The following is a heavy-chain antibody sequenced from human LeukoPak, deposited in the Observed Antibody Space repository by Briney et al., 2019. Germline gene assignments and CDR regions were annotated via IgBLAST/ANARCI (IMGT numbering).Heavy chain of an antibody. D-gene: IGHD6-19*01. CDR1: GYTFTSYD. CDR3: ASISSGWYDAFDI. Sequence: GASVKVSCKASGYTFTSYDINWVRQATGQGHEWMGWMNPNSGNTGYAQKFQGRVTITRNTSISTAYMELSSLRSEDTAVYYCASISSGWYDAFDIWGQGTMVTVSS. V-gene: IGHV1-8*03. J-gene: IGHJ3*02. CDR2: MNPNSGNT.